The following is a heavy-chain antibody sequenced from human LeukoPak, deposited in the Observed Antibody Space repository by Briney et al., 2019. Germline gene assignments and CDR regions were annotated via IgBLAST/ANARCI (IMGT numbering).Heavy chain of an antibody. V-gene: IGHV3-48*04. Sequence: GGSLRLSCTASSGYSMNWVRQAPGKGLEWVAYISSASSTIYYADSVEGRFTISRDNAQNSLNLQMNSLRAEDTAVYYCAREGVGYGYFGYMDVWGKGTTVTVSS. D-gene: IGHD5-18*01. CDR3: AREGVGYGYFGYMDV. J-gene: IGHJ6*03. CDR1: SGYS. CDR2: ISSASSTI.